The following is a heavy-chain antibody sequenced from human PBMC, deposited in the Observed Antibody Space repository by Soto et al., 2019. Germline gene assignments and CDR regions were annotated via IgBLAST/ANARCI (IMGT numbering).Heavy chain of an antibody. V-gene: IGHV1-69*01. D-gene: IGHD3-22*01. CDR2: IIPIFGTA. J-gene: IGHJ4*02. Sequence: QVQLVQSGAEVKKPGSSVKVSCKASGGTFSSYAISWVRQAPGQGLEWMGGIIPIFGTANYAQKFQGRVTITADESTSTADMELSSLRSEDTAVYYCARLNTYYYDSSGYFNYWGQGTLVTVSS. CDR3: ARLNTYYYDSSGYFNY. CDR1: GGTFSSYA.